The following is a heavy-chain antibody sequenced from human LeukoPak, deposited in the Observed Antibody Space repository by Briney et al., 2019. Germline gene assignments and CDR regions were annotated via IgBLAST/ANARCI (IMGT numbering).Heavy chain of an antibody. V-gene: IGHV3-48*04. CDR1: GFTFSSYN. CDR2: ISSSNRTI. Sequence: GGSLRLSCAASGFTFSSYNMNWVRQAPGKGLEWVSYISSSNRTIYYADSVKGRFTLSRDNAKNSLYLQMNSLRAEDTAVYYCVREEGLPPDYYYYGLDVWGQGTTVIVSS. D-gene: IGHD5-12*01. J-gene: IGHJ6*02. CDR3: VREEGLPPDYYYYGLDV.